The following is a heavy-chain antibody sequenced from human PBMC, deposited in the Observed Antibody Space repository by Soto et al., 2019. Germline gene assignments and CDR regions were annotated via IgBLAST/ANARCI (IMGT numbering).Heavy chain of an antibody. CDR3: ARGVAGTAFDL. J-gene: IGHJ4*02. CDR2: PYYSSNSVS. D-gene: IGHD6-19*01. CDR1: GDSVSSKAAD. V-gene: IGHV6-1*01. Sequence: SHTLSLTCASSGDSVSSKAADWHWIRSSPSRCLELMGRPYYSSNSVSDYAVSVKIRITGQSHTSKNHFSLQLNSVTPDDTAVYYCARGVAGTAFDLWGQGTLVTFSS.